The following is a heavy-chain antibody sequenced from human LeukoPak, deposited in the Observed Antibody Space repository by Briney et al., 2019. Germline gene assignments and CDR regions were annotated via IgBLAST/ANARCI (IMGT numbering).Heavy chain of an antibody. Sequence: GGSLRLSCAASGFTFYDYAMHWVRQAPGKGLEWVSGISWNSGSIGYADSVKGRFTISRDNAKNSLYLQMNSLRAEDTALYYCAKDRPKAYGMDVWGQGTTVTVSS. J-gene: IGHJ6*02. CDR1: GFTFYDYA. V-gene: IGHV3-9*01. CDR2: ISWNSGSI. D-gene: IGHD6-6*01. CDR3: AKDRPKAYGMDV.